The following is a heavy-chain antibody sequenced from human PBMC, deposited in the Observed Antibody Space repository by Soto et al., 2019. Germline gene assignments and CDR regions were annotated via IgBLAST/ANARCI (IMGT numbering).Heavy chain of an antibody. CDR1: GYTFTSYG. Sequence: ASVKVSCKASGYTFTSYGISWARQAPGQGLEWMGWISAYNGNTNYAQKLQGRVTMTTDTSTSTAYMELRSLRSDDTAVYYCARVEEALRGIVVVPAARGPYNWFDPWGQGTLVTVSS. CDR2: ISAYNGNT. D-gene: IGHD2-2*01. J-gene: IGHJ5*02. CDR3: ARVEEALRGIVVVPAARGPYNWFDP. V-gene: IGHV1-18*01.